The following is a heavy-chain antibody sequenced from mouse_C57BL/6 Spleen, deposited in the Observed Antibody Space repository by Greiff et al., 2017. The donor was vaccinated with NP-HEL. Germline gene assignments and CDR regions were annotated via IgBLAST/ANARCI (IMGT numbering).Heavy chain of an antibody. Sequence: QVQLQQSGAELVMPGASVKLSCKASGYTFTSYWMHWVKQRPGQGLEWIGEIDPSDSYTNYNQKFKGKSTLTVDKSSSTAYMQLSSLTSEDSAVYYCARQLRLRRYFDYWGQGTTLTVSS. D-gene: IGHD3-2*02. J-gene: IGHJ2*01. CDR2: IDPSDSYT. CDR1: GYTFTSYW. V-gene: IGHV1-69*01. CDR3: ARQLRLRRYFDY.